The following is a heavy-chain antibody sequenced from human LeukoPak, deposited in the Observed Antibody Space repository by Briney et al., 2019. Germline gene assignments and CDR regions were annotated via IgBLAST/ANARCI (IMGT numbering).Heavy chain of an antibody. CDR2: MNSDGSTT. CDR3: VRALMGTSDH. Sequence: GGSLRLSCAASGFTFSGYAMSWVRQAPGKGLVWVSRMNSDGSTTNYADSVKGRFTISRDNSKNTLYLQMNSLRAEDTAVYYCVRALMGTSDHWGQGSLVTVSS. CDR1: GFTFSGYA. V-gene: IGHV3-74*01. J-gene: IGHJ4*02. D-gene: IGHD7-27*01.